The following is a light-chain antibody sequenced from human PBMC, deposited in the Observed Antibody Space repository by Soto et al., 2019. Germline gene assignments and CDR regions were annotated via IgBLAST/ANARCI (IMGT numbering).Light chain of an antibody. V-gene: IGKV1-5*03. CDR1: QSISSW. J-gene: IGKJ1*01. Sequence: DIHMTQSPSTLSASVGDRVTITCRASQSISSWLAWYQQKPGKAPKLLIYKASSLESGVPSRFSGSGSGTEFTLTISSLQPVDFATYYCQQYNSYSRTFGQGTKVEIK. CDR3: QQYNSYSRT. CDR2: KAS.